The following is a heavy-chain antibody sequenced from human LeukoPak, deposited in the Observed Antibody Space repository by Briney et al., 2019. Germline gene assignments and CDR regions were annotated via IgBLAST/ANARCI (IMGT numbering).Heavy chain of an antibody. Sequence: PGGSLRLSCAASGFTFSTYGMHWVRQAPGKGLEWVAVIWYGGSNTYYADSVKGRFTISRDNAKNSLYLQMNSLRAEDTAVYYCARDFLLWFGEFETPYYFDYWGQGTLVTVSS. V-gene: IGHV3-33*08. CDR1: GFTFSTYG. CDR2: IWYGGSNT. J-gene: IGHJ4*02. CDR3: ARDFLLWFGEFETPYYFDY. D-gene: IGHD3-10*01.